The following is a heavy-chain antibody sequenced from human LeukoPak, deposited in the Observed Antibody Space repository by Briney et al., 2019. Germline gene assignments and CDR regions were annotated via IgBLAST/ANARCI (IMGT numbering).Heavy chain of an antibody. CDR3: AILSYIAVAGLTEPY. CDR1: GGTFSSYA. Sequence: SVKVSCKASGGTFSSYAISWVRQAPGQGLEWMGRIIPILGIANCAQKFQGRVTITADKSTSTAYMELSSLRSEDTAVYYCAILSYIAVAGLTEPYWGQGTLVTVSS. D-gene: IGHD6-19*01. J-gene: IGHJ4*02. CDR2: IIPILGIA. V-gene: IGHV1-69*04.